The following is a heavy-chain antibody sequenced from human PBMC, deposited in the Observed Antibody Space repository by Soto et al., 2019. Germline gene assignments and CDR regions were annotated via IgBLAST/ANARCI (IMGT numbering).Heavy chain of an antibody. CDR3: ATASRALRTRDWYFDL. V-gene: IGHV1-24*01. J-gene: IGHJ2*01. CDR1: GYTLTELS. CDR2: FDPEDGET. D-gene: IGHD4-17*01. Sequence: QVQLVQSGAEVKKPGASVKVSCKVSGYTLTELSMHWVRQAPGKGLEWMGGFDPEDGETIYAQKFQGRVTMTEDTSTDTAYMELSSLRSEDTAVYYCATASRALRTRDWYFDLWGRGTLVTVSS.